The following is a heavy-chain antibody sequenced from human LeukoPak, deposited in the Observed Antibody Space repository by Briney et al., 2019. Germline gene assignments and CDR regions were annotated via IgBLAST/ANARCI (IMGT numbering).Heavy chain of an antibody. CDR3: ARHRPTSNDAFDI. CDR1: GYSFISYW. J-gene: IGHJ3*02. Sequence: GESLKISCKGSGYSFISYWIGWVRQMPGKGLELMGIIYPGDSDTRYSPSFQGQVTISADKSISTAYLQWSSLKASDTAMYYCARHRPTSNDAFDIWGQGTMVTVSS. CDR2: IYPGDSDT. V-gene: IGHV5-51*01. D-gene: IGHD1-26*01.